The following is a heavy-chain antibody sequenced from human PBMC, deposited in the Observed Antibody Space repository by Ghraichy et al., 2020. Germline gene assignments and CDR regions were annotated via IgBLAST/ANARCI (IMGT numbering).Heavy chain of an antibody. CDR1: GGSFSGYY. J-gene: IGHJ5*02. V-gene: IGHV4-34*01. D-gene: IGHD6-6*01. CDR2: INHSGST. Sequence: SETLSLTCAVYGGSFSGYYWSWIRQPPGKGLEWIGEINHSGSTNYNPSLKSRVTISVDTSKNQFSLKLSSVTAADTAVYYCARGGRPKYNWFDPWGQGTLVTVSS. CDR3: ARGGRPKYNWFDP.